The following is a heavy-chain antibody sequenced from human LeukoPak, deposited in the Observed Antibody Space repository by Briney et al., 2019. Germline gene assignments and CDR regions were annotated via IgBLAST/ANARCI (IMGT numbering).Heavy chain of an antibody. Sequence: ASVKVSCKASGYTFTGYYMHWVPQAPGQGLEWMGRINPNSGGTNYAQKFQGRVTMTRDTSISTAYVELSRLRSDDTAVYYCARMQYYDFWSGYYTSWFDPWGQGTLVTASS. D-gene: IGHD3-3*01. J-gene: IGHJ5*02. CDR2: INPNSGGT. CDR1: GYTFTGYY. V-gene: IGHV1-2*06. CDR3: ARMQYYDFWSGYYTSWFDP.